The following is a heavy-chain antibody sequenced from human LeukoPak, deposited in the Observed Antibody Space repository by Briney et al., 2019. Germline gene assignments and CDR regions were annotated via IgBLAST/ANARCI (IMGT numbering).Heavy chain of an antibody. J-gene: IGHJ3*02. CDR3: AKEFRGRLRDAFDI. V-gene: IGHV3-23*01. CDR2: ISGSGTGT. CDR1: GFNFSIYA. Sequence: PGGSLRLSCGASGFNFSIYAMTWVRQAPGKGLEWVSSISGSGTGTDYADSLKGRFTISRDNSKNTLYLQINSLRAEDTAIYHCAKEFRGRLRDAFDIWGQGTMVTVSS. D-gene: IGHD2-21*01.